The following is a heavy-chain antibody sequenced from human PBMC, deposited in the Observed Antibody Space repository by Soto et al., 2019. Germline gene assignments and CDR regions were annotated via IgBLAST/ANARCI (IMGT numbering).Heavy chain of an antibody. CDR3: ARGPSGWSHWYFDL. J-gene: IGHJ2*01. CDR1: GFTFSSYA. V-gene: IGHV3-30*04. CDR2: ISYDGSNK. Sequence: QVQLVESGGGVVQPGRSLRLSCAASGFTFSSYAMHWVRQAPGKGLEWVAIISYDGSNKYYADSVKGRFTISRDNSKNTLYLQMNSLRADDTAVYYCARGPSGWSHWYFDLWGRGTLVTVSS. D-gene: IGHD1-1*01.